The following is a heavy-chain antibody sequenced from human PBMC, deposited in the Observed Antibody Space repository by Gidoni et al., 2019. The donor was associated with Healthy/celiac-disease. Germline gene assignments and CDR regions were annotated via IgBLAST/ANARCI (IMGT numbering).Heavy chain of an antibody. CDR2: ISGSGGST. CDR1: GSTFSSYA. V-gene: IGHV3-23*01. J-gene: IGHJ4*02. D-gene: IGHD3-22*01. CDR3: AKEASSGYSNYFDY. Sequence: EVQLLESGEGLVQPGGSLRLACTASGSTFSSYAMSWVRQAPGQGLEWGSAISGSGGSTYYADSVKGRFTSSRDNAKNTLYLQMNSLRAEDTAVYYCAKEASSGYSNYFDYWGQGTLVTVSS.